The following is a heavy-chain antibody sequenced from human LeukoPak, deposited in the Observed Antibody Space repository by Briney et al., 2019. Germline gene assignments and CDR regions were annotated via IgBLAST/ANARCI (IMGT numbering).Heavy chain of an antibody. V-gene: IGHV4-31*03. CDR1: GGSISSGGYY. J-gene: IGHJ4*02. CDR3: ARALTGTEPYFDY. CDR2: IYYSGST. D-gene: IGHD1-20*01. Sequence: SQTLSLTCTVSGGSISSGGYYWSWIRQHPGKGLEWIGYIYYSGSTYYNPSLKSRVTISVDTSKDQFSLKLSSVTAADTAVYYCARALTGTEPYFDYWGQGTLVTVSS.